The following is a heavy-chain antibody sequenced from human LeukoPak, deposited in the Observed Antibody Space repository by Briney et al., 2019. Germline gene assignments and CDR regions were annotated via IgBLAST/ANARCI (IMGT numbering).Heavy chain of an antibody. CDR3: ARAPRDSSSWYVY. CDR2: INAGTGNR. CDR1: GYTFTSYV. Sequence: ASVKVSCKASGYTFTSYVMHWVRQAPGQRLEWMGWINAGTGNRKYSQKFQDRVTIASDTSASTAYMEMSSLRSEDTAVYYCARAPRDSSSWYVYWGQGTLVTVSS. J-gene: IGHJ4*02. D-gene: IGHD6-13*01. V-gene: IGHV1-3*01.